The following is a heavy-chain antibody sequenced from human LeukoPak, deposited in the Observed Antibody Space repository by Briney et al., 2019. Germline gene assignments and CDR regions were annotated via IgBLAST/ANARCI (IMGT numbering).Heavy chain of an antibody. D-gene: IGHD3-10*01. CDR1: GFTFSSYW. V-gene: IGHV3-7*01. J-gene: IGHJ4*02. Sequence: GGSLRLSCAASGFTFSSYWMSWVRQAPGKRLEWVAHIKQDGSEKNYVDSVKGRFTISRDNANNSLYLQMNSLRAEDTAVYYCARGRGGLLWFGEFNSWGQGTLVTVSS. CDR3: ARGRGGLLWFGEFNS. CDR2: IKQDGSEK.